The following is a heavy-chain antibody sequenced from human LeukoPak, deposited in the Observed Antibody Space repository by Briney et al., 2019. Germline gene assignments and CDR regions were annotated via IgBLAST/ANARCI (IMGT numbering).Heavy chain of an antibody. CDR1: GFTVNNNY. CDR2: ISSGGST. D-gene: IGHD3-3*01. CDR3: AKEGAGLRFLEWSTQYNWFDP. Sequence: GGSLRLSCVASGFTVNNNYMNWVRQGPGKGLEWVSVISSGGSTYYADSVTGRFTISRDNSKNTLYLQMNSLRAEDTAVYYCAKEGAGLRFLEWSTQYNWFDPWGQGTLVTVSS. J-gene: IGHJ5*02. V-gene: IGHV3-53*01.